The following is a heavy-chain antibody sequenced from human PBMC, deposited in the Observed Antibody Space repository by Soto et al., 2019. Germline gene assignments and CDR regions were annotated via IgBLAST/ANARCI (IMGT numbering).Heavy chain of an antibody. Sequence: SETLSLTCAVSGGSISSSNWWSWVRQPPGKGLEWIGEIYHSGSTNYNPSLKSRVTISVDKSKNQFSLKLSSVTAADTAVYYCARTYYDFWSGYLPVDYWGQGTRVTVS. J-gene: IGHJ4*02. CDR2: IYHSGST. CDR3: ARTYYDFWSGYLPVDY. D-gene: IGHD3-3*01. CDR1: GGSISSSNW. V-gene: IGHV4-4*02.